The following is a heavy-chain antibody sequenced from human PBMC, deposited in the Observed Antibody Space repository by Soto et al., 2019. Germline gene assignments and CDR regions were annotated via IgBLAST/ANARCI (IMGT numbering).Heavy chain of an antibody. J-gene: IGHJ6*02. Sequence: PSVTLSRTCTVSGGCRSSDNYYWNWIRQRPWKGMEWRGNIYYRGNTNDNPSLKSRIIMSMDMSENQFYLKLTSVTAADTAVYYCATGWDYYGMDVWRQGTRVAASS. D-gene: IGHD3-16*01. CDR3: ATGWDYYGMDV. CDR2: IYYRGNT. CDR1: GGCRSSDNYY. V-gene: IGHV4-31*03.